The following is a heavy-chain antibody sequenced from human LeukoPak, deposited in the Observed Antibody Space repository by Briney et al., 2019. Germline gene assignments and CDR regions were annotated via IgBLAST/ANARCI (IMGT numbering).Heavy chain of an antibody. D-gene: IGHD3-16*02. V-gene: IGHV3-30*02. CDR1: GFTFSSSG. CDR3: ARESFQQYRGYFDY. J-gene: IGHJ4*02. Sequence: PGGSLRLSCAASGFTFSSSGMHWVRQAPGKGLEWVAFIQYDGVDKFYVDSVKGRFTISRDNSKNTLYLQMNSLRAEDTAVYYCARESFQQYRGYFDYWGQGTLVTVSS. CDR2: IQYDGVDK.